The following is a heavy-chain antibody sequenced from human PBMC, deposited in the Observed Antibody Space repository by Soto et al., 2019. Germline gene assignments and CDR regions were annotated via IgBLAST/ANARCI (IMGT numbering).Heavy chain of an antibody. J-gene: IGHJ3*02. CDR2: IYYSGST. D-gene: IGHD5-18*01. V-gene: IGHV4-59*01. CDR1: GGSISSYY. Sequence: QVQLQESGPGLVKPSETLSLTCTVSGGSISSYYWSWIRQPPGKGLEWIGYIYYSGSTNYNPSLKSRVTISVDTSKNQFSLKLSSVTAADTAVYYCARDSEYSYGFKAFGIWGPGTMVTVSS. CDR3: ARDSEYSYGFKAFGI.